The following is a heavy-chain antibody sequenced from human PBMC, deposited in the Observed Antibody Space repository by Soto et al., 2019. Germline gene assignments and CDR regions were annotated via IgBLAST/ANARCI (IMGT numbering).Heavy chain of an antibody. CDR3: ARERGGSWSIYDF. Sequence: SETLSLTCTVSGGSISSGDYYWSWIRQPPGKGLEWIRYIYYSGSTYYNPSLKSRVTISVDTSKNQFSLKLSSVTAADTAVYYCARERGGSWSIYDFWGQGTLVTVSS. V-gene: IGHV4-30-4*01. CDR2: IYYSGST. J-gene: IGHJ4*02. CDR1: GGSISSGDYY. D-gene: IGHD6-13*01.